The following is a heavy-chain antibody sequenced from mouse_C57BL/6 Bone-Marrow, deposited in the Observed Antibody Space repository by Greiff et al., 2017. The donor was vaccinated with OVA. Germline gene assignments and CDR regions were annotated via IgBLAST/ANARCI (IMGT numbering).Heavy chain of an antibody. D-gene: IGHD2-3*01. CDR1: GYTFTSYW. CDR2: IDPNSGGT. Sequence: QVQLKQPGAELVKPGASVKLSCKASGYTFTSYWMHWVKQRPGRGLEWIGRIDPNSGGTKYNEKFKSKATLTVDKPASTAYIQLCSLTSEDSAVYSCAMGDGCGDYFDYWGQGTPPTASS. J-gene: IGHJ2*01. CDR3: AMGDGCGDYFDY. V-gene: IGHV1-72*01.